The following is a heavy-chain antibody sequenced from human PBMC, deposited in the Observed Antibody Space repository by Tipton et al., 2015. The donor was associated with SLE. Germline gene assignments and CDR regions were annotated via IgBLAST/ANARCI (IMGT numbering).Heavy chain of an antibody. CDR1: GFTFSSYS. CDR2: ISSSSSYI. V-gene: IGHV3-21*01. J-gene: IGHJ3*02. CDR3: ARESSGRAFDI. D-gene: IGHD3-22*01. Sequence: SLRLSCAASGFTFSSYSMNWVRQAPGKGLEWVSSISSSSSYIYYADSVKGRFTISRDNAKNSLYLQMNSLRAEDTAVYYCARESSGRAFDIWGQGTMVTVSS.